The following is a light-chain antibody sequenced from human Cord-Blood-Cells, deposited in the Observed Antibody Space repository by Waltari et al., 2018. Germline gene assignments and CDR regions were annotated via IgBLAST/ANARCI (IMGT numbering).Light chain of an antibody. V-gene: IGLV2-23*01. CDR3: CSYAGSSTWV. CDR2: EGS. Sequence: QSALTQPASVSGSPGQSITISCTGTSSDVGSYNLVPWYQQHPGKAPKLMIYEGSKRPSGVSNRFSGSKSGNTASLTISGLQAEDEADYYGCSYAGSSTWVFGGGTKLTVL. J-gene: IGLJ3*02. CDR1: SSDVGSYNL.